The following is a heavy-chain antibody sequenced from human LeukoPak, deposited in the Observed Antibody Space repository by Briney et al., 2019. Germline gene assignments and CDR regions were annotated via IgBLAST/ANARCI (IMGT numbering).Heavy chain of an antibody. D-gene: IGHD5-24*01. J-gene: IGHJ4*02. Sequence: SETLSLTCTVSGGSISSYYWSWIRQPPGKGLEWIGYIYYSGSTNYNPSLKSRVTISVDTSKNQFSLKLTSVTAADTAVYYCARDGGLQSHFDYWGQGALVTVSS. CDR2: IYYSGST. CDR1: GGSISSYY. V-gene: IGHV4-59*01. CDR3: ARDGGLQSHFDY.